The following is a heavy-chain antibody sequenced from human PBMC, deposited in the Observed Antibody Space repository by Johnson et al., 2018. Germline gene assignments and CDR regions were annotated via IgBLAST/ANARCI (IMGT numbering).Heavy chain of an antibody. J-gene: IGHJ5*02. Sequence: VQLQESGGGLIQPGGSLRLSCAASGLTVSGNYMSWVRQAPGKGLEWVSVIESGGSTYYADSVQGRFIISRDNSKNTVYLQMNSLRAEDTAVYYCARDGDTSGWYVSWGQGTLVTVSS. V-gene: IGHV3-53*01. D-gene: IGHD6-13*01. CDR2: IESGGST. CDR1: GLTVSGNY. CDR3: ARDGDTSGWYVS.